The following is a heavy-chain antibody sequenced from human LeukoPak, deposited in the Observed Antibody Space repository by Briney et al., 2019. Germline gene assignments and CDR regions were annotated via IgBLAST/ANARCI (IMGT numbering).Heavy chain of an antibody. D-gene: IGHD3-10*01. CDR2: LYFDDYT. CDR1: GFTVSRNY. Sequence: GGSLRLSCAASGFTVSRNYMSWVRQTPGKGLEWVSILYFDDYTLYTDSVKGRFTISRDDSKNALYLQMNSLRAEDAALYFCARGGTSYYPSDWGQRTLVTVSS. CDR3: ARGGTSYYPSD. J-gene: IGHJ4*02. V-gene: IGHV3-66*01.